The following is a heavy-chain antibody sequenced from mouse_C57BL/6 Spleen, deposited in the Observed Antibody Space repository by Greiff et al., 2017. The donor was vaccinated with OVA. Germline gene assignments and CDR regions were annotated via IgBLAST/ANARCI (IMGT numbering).Heavy chain of an antibody. D-gene: IGHD2-1*01. J-gene: IGHJ4*01. CDR2: IYPGDGDT. V-gene: IGHV1-80*01. Sequence: QVQLQQSGAELVKPGASVKISCKASGYAFSSYWMNWVKQRPGKGIEWIGQIYPGDGDTNYNGKFKGKATLTADKSSSTAYMQLSSLTSEDSAVYFCARGNYDYAMDYWGQGTSVTVSS. CDR3: ARGNYDYAMDY. CDR1: GYAFSSYW.